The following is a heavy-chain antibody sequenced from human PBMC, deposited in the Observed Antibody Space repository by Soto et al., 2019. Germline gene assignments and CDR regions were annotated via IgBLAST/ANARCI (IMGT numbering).Heavy chain of an antibody. Sequence: SLKISCRASGYDFNNFWIGWVRQMPGKGLEWVGIIFPRDSDVRYSPSFQGRVTISVDKSINAAYLQWSGLKASDTAMYYCARHFDCSTTSCYIDYWGQGSPVTVSS. J-gene: IGHJ4*03. D-gene: IGHD2-2*01. V-gene: IGHV5-51*01. CDR2: IFPRDSDV. CDR1: GYDFNNFW. CDR3: ARHFDCSTTSCYIDY.